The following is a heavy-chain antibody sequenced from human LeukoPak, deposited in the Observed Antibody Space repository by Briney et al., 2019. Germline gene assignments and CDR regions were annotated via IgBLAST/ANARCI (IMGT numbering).Heavy chain of an antibody. J-gene: IGHJ2*01. CDR1: GGSISSHY. D-gene: IGHD3-3*01. CDR2: IYSTGST. V-gene: IGHV4-59*11. Sequence: SETLSLTCTVSGGSISSHYLSWIRQPPGKGLEWIGYIYSTGSTSYNPSLKSRVTISGDTSKNQFSLKLTSVTAADTAFYYCATSIFGVVHYWYFDLWGRGTLVTVSS. CDR3: ATSIFGVVHYWYFDL.